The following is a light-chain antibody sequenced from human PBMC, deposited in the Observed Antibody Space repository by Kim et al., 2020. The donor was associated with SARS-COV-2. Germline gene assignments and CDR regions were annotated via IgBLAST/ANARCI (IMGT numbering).Light chain of an antibody. CDR2: WAS. V-gene: IGKV4-1*01. J-gene: IGKJ2*01. CDR1: QSVLYRSNNKNY. Sequence: DIVMTQSPDSLAVSLGERATINCKSSQSVLYRSNNKNYLAWYQQKPGQPPRLLFYWASARESGVPDRFSGSGSGTDFTLTISSLQAEDVAVYYCQKYYSIPYTFGQGTKLEI. CDR3: QKYYSIPYT.